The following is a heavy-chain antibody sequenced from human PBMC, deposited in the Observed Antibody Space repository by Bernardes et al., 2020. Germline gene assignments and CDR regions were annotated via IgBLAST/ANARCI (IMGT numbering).Heavy chain of an antibody. CDR2: IYYSGRT. Sequence: PETLSLTCTVSGGSISSYYWSWTRQPPGKGLAWIGYIYYSGRTHYNPSLKSRVTISVDTSKNQFSLTLSSVTAADTAVYYGASASTLGCSGGSCYFGGNDSWGQGALGNGSA. CDR3: ASASTLGCSGGSCYFGGNDS. CDR1: GGSISSYY. D-gene: IGHD2-15*01. J-gene: IGHJ4*02. V-gene: IGHV4-59*01.